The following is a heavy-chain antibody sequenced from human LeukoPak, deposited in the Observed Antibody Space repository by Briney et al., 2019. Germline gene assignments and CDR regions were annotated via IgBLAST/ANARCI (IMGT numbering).Heavy chain of an antibody. CDR1: GYTFTSYA. Sequence: GASVKVSCRASGYTFTSYAMHWVRQAPGQRLEWMGWINAGNGNTKYSQEFQGRVTITRDTSASTAYMELSSLRSEDMAVYYCARGPRYCGGDCYSIPGDYWGQGTLVTASS. CDR3: ARGPRYCGGDCYSIPGDY. J-gene: IGHJ4*02. CDR2: INAGNGNT. V-gene: IGHV1-3*03. D-gene: IGHD2-21*02.